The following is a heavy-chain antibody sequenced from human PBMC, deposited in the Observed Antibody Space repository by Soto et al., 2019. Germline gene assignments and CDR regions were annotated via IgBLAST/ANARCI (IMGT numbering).Heavy chain of an antibody. CDR1: GGSISSGGYY. CDR2: IYYSGST. D-gene: IGHD3-3*01. J-gene: IGHJ5*02. Sequence: SETLSLTCTVSGGSISSGGYYWSWIRQHPGKGLEWIGYIYYSGSTYYNPSLKSRVTISVDTSKNQFSLKLSSVTAADTAVYYCARAQGKYYDFWRGSWFDPWGQGTLVTVSS. CDR3: ARAQGKYYDFWRGSWFDP. V-gene: IGHV4-31*03.